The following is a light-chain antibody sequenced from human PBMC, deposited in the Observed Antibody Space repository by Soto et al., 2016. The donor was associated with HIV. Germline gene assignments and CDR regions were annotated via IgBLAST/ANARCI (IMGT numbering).Light chain of an antibody. J-gene: IGLJ2*01. CDR1: SLRNYY. CDR3: SSRDSSDSRLRV. CDR2: GKN. Sequence: SSELTQDPAVSVALGQTVRITCQGDSLRNYYASWYQQKPRQAPVLVIYGKNNRPSGIPDRFSGSNSGNTASLTISGTQAEDEADYYCSSRDSSDSRLRVFGGGTKLTVL. V-gene: IGLV3-19*01.